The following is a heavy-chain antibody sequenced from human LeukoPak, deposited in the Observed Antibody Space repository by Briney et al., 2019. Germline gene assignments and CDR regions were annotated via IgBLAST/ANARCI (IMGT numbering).Heavy chain of an antibody. D-gene: IGHD6-19*01. Sequence: SETLSLTCTVSGGSVSSGNYYWSWIRQPPGKGLEWTGFIYYSGSTNYNPSLKSRVTISVDKSKNQFSLNLTSVTAADTAVYYCARARYSSGWYFDYWGQGTLVAVSS. V-gene: IGHV4-61*01. CDR1: GGSVSSGNYY. CDR3: ARARYSSGWYFDY. J-gene: IGHJ4*02. CDR2: IYYSGST.